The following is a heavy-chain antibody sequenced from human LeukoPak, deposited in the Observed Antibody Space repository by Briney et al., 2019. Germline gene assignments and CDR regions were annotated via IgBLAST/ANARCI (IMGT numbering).Heavy chain of an antibody. Sequence: SETLSLTCTVSGGSISSYYWSWIRQPPGKGLEWIGYIYYSGSTNYNPSLKSRVTISVDTSKNQFSLKLSSVTAADTAVYYCARDYSSSWLYYFDYWGQGTLVTVSS. CDR2: IYYSGST. CDR3: ARDYSSSWLYYFDY. CDR1: GGSISSYY. J-gene: IGHJ4*02. D-gene: IGHD6-13*01. V-gene: IGHV4-59*01.